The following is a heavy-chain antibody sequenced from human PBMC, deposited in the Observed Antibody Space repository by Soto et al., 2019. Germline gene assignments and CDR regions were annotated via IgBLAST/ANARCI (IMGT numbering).Heavy chain of an antibody. Sequence: SETLSLPCAVSGVSIRTNNWLGWGRQPPGKGLEWIGEIFHSGSTNFNPSLNSRVTISLDKSKNQFSLTLTSVTAADTAMYYCVRDSGSGYDLTPLVYWGQGTLVTVS. CDR3: VRDSGSGYDLTPLVY. V-gene: IGHV4-4*02. CDR2: IFHSGST. J-gene: IGHJ4*02. D-gene: IGHD5-12*01. CDR1: GVSIRTNNW.